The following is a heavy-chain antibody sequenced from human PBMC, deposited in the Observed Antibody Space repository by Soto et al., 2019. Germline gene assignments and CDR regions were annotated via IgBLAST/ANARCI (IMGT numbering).Heavy chain of an antibody. Sequence: QVQLVESGGGVVQPGRSLRLSCAASGFTFSSYAMHWVRQAPGKGLEWVAVISYDGSNKYYADSVKGRFTISRDNSKNTLSLQMNSLRAEDTAVYYCARGMDSSGYYPYFDYWGQGTLVTVSS. CDR2: ISYDGSNK. CDR1: GFTFSSYA. V-gene: IGHV3-30-3*01. CDR3: ARGMDSSGYYPYFDY. J-gene: IGHJ4*02. D-gene: IGHD3-22*01.